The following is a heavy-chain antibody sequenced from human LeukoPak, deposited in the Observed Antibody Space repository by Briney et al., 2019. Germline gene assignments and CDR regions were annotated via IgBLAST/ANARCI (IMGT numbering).Heavy chain of an antibody. CDR1: GYTFTSYD. CDR3: ARSSYPVGVPAAPGGFDP. D-gene: IGHD2-2*01. Sequence: GASVKVSCKASGYTFTSYDINWVRQATGQGLEWMGWMNPNSGNTGYAQKFQGRVTITRNTSISTTYMELSSLRSEDTAVYYCARSSYPVGVPAAPGGFDPWGQGTLVTVSS. J-gene: IGHJ5*02. CDR2: MNPNSGNT. V-gene: IGHV1-8*03.